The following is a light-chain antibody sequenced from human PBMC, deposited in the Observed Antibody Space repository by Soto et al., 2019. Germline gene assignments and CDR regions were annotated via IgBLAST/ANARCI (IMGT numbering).Light chain of an antibody. CDR1: QSISSW. J-gene: IGKJ1*01. V-gene: IGKV1-5*03. CDR2: KAS. CDR3: QQYNSYSGT. Sequence: DIQMTQSPSTLSASVGDRVTITCRASQSISSWLAWYQQKPGKAPKLLIYKASSLESGVPSRFGGSGSGTEFTPTISSSQPDDFAPYYGQQYNSYSGTFGQGTKVEIK.